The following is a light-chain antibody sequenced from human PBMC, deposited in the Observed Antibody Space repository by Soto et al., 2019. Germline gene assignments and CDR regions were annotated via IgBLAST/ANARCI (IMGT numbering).Light chain of an antibody. CDR1: QSVSSSY. CDR3: QQYGRSPHT. CDR2: GAS. V-gene: IGKV3-20*01. J-gene: IGKJ2*01. Sequence: EMGLTQSPGTLSLSPGERATLSCRASQSVSSSYLAWYQHKPGQAPRLLIYGASSRATGIPDRFSGSGSGTDFTLTISRLEPENFAVYYCQQYGRSPHTFGQRTKLEIK.